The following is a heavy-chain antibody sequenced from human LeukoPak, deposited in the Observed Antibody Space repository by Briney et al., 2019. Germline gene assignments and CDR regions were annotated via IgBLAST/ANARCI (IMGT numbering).Heavy chain of an antibody. Sequence: GGSLRLSCAASGFTFSSYALSWVRQAPGKGLEWVSLISGSGGNTYYADSVKGRFTISRDNSKNTLYLQMNSLRAEDTAVYYCAKNGEPHYYMDVLGKGTTVTVSS. D-gene: IGHD1-14*01. J-gene: IGHJ6*03. CDR1: GFTFSSYA. CDR2: ISGSGGNT. V-gene: IGHV3-23*01. CDR3: AKNGEPHYYMDV.